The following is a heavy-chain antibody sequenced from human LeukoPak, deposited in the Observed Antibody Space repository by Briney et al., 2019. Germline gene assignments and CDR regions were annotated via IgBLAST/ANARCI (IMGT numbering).Heavy chain of an antibody. CDR3: ARRGDGSGRTFDI. V-gene: IGHV3-48*02. CDR2: ISSSSGTI. CDR1: GFTVSSNY. D-gene: IGHD3-10*01. Sequence: SGGSLRLSCAASGFTVSSNYMSWVRQAPGKGLEWVSYISSSSGTIYYADSVKGRFTISRDNAKNSLTLQMNSLRDEDTAVYYCARRGDGSGRTFDIWGQGTMVTVSS. J-gene: IGHJ3*02.